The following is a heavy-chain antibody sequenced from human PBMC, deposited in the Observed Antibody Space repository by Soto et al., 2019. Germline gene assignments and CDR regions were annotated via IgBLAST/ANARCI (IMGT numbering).Heavy chain of an antibody. CDR1: GFTFSSYG. Sequence: PGGSLRLSCAASGFTFSSYGMHWVRQAPGKGLEWVAVISYDGSNKYYADSVKGRFTISRENSKHTLYLQMNSLRAEDTAVYYCAQAIIEYGGKSEVQHWFQGTLFTVSS. CDR2: ISYDGSNK. CDR3: AQAIIEYGGKSEVQH. V-gene: IGHV3-30*18. J-gene: IGHJ1*01. D-gene: IGHD2-15*01.